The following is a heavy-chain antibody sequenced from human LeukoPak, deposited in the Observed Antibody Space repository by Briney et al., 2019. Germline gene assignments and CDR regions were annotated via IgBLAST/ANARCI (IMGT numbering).Heavy chain of an antibody. CDR3: ARGYRPYDDAFDI. CDR1: GFTLTTYA. D-gene: IGHD3-16*02. CDR2: FSYDGSIR. J-gene: IGHJ3*02. Sequence: PGRSLRLSCAVSGFTLTTYAMHWVRQAPGKGLEWVAMFSYDGSIRYNADSVQGRFTISRDTSQNTLDLQMDSLRPDDTAVNYCARGYRPYDDAFDIWGHGTLVTVSS. V-gene: IGHV3-30*01.